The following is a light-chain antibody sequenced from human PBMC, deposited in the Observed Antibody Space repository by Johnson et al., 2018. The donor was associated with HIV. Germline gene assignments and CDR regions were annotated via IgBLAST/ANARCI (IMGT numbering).Light chain of an antibody. CDR3: GTWDNSLSTGCV. V-gene: IGLV1-51*01. CDR1: SSNIGNNY. J-gene: IGLJ1*01. CDR2: DNN. Sequence: QSVLTQPPSVSAAPGQKVTISCSGSSSNIGNNYVSWYQQLPGTAPKLLIYDNNKRPSGIPDRFSGSKSGTSATLGITGLKTGDEADYYCGTWDNSLSTGCVFGTGTKVTVL.